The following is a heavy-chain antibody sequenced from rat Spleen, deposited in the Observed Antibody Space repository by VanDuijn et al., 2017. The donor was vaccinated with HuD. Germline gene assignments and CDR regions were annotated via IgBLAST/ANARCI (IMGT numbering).Heavy chain of an antibody. D-gene: IGHD4-5*01. CDR3: ARQGNNFWYFDF. CDR2: ISYDGSST. Sequence: EVQLVESGGGLVQPGRSLKLSCAASGFTFSDYNMAWVRQAPKKGLEWVATISYDGSSTYYRDSVKGRFTVSRHDAESTLYLQMDSLRSEDTATYYCARQGNNFWYFDFWGPGTMVTVSS. CDR1: GFTFSDYN. J-gene: IGHJ1*01. V-gene: IGHV5-7*01.